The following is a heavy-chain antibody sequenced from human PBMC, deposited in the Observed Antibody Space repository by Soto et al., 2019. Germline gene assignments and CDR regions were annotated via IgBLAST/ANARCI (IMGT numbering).Heavy chain of an antibody. CDR2: IIPIFGTA. CDR3: ASPLGIQYSSGAGYYYGMDV. J-gene: IGHJ6*02. CDR1: GGTFSSYA. D-gene: IGHD3-22*01. V-gene: IGHV1-69*13. Sequence: ASVKVSCKASGGTFSSYAISWVRQAPGQGLEWMGGIIPIFGTANYAQKFQGRVTITADESTSTAYMELSSLRSEDTAVYYCASPLGIQYSSGAGYYYGMDVWGQGTTVTVSS.